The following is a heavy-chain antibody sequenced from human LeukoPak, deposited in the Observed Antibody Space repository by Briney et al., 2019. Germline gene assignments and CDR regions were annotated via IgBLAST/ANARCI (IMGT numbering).Heavy chain of an antibody. Sequence: HPGGSLRLSCAASGFTFSSYAMSWVSQAPGKGLEWVSAISGSGGSTYYADSVKGRFTISRDNSKNTLYLQMNSLRAEDTAVYYCAKPDILTGVFDYWGQGTLVTVSS. CDR3: AKPDILTGVFDY. J-gene: IGHJ4*02. D-gene: IGHD3-9*01. CDR1: GFTFSSYA. V-gene: IGHV3-23*01. CDR2: ISGSGGST.